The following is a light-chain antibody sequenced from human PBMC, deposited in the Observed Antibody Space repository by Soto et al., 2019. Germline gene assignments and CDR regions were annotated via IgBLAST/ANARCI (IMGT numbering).Light chain of an antibody. J-gene: IGKJ1*01. CDR3: QQYGTSRWT. V-gene: IGKV3-20*01. CDR2: GAS. CDR1: QSVSTNY. Sequence: EVVLTQSPGTLSLSPGERATLSCRASQSVSTNYLAWYQQKPGQAPSLLIYGASYRATGLPDRFSGSGSGTDFTLTISRLEPEDFAVYYCQQYGTSRWTFGQGTKVEIK.